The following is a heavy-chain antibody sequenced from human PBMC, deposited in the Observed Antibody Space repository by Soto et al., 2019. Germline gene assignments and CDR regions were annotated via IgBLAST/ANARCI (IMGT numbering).Heavy chain of an antibody. CDR3: ARGGGSSSARY. CDR2: NGDSGVTK. Sequence: EVQLLESGGGLVQPGGSLRLSCAASGFTFSSYAMSWVRQAPGSGLEWVSTNGDSGVTKYYAGSVKGRFTISRDISKNMLYLETESLGAEDAAVYYCARGGGSSSARYWGQGSLVTGSS. J-gene: IGHJ4*02. CDR1: GFTFSSYA. D-gene: IGHD6-6*01. V-gene: IGHV3-23*01.